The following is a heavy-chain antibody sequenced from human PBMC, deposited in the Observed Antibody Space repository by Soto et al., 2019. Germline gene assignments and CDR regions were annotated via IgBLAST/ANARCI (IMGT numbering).Heavy chain of an antibody. V-gene: IGHV1-8*01. CDR1: GYTFTSYD. D-gene: IGHD2-2*01. Sequence: AASGKVSCKASGYTFTSYDINWVRQATGQGLEWMGWMNPNSGNTGYAQKFQGRVTMTRNTSISTAYMELSSLRSEDTAVYYCARLYCSSTSCYISPDNWFDPWGQGTLVTVSS. CDR2: MNPNSGNT. CDR3: ARLYCSSTSCYISPDNWFDP. J-gene: IGHJ5*02.